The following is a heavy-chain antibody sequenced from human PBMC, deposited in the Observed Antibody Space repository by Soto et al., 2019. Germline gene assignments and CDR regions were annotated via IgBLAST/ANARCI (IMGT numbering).Heavy chain of an antibody. Sequence: QVQLVQSGAEVKKPGSSVKVSCKASGGTFSSYAISWVRQAPGQGLEWMGGIIPIFGTANYAQKFQGRVTIPADESTSTAYMELSSLRSEDTAVYYCARVAAVAGMYYYYGMDVWGQGTTVTVSS. D-gene: IGHD6-19*01. CDR1: GGTFSSYA. CDR2: IIPIFGTA. V-gene: IGHV1-69*12. CDR3: ARVAAVAGMYYYYGMDV. J-gene: IGHJ6*02.